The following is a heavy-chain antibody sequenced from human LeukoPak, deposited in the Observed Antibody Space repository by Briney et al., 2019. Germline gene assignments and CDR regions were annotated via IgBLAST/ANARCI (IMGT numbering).Heavy chain of an antibody. CDR2: IYTSGST. D-gene: IGHD6-13*01. J-gene: IGHJ6*03. CDR3: ARGLAAAGPYYYYYYMDV. Sequence: SETLSLTCTVSGGSISSYYWSWIRQRPGQGLEWIGYIYTSGSTNYNPSLKSRVTISVDTSKNQFSLKLSSVTAADTAVYYCARGLAAAGPYYYYYYMDVWGKGTTVTVSS. V-gene: IGHV4-4*09. CDR1: GGSISSYY.